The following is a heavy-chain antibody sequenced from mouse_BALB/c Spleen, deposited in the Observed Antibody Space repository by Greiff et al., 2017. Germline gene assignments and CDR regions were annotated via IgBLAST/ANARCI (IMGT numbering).Heavy chain of an antibody. D-gene: IGHD2-1*01. CDR2: IDPSDSET. J-gene: IGHJ4*01. CDR3: ARRMDDNYPYYYAMDY. Sequence: VQLQQSGPQLVRPGASVKISCKASGYSFTSYWMHWVKQRPGQGLEWIGMIDPSDSETRLNQKFKDKATLTVDKSSSTAYMQLSSPTSEDSAVYYCARRMDDNYPYYYAMDYWGQGTSVTVSA. V-gene: IGHV1S126*01. CDR1: GYSFTSYW.